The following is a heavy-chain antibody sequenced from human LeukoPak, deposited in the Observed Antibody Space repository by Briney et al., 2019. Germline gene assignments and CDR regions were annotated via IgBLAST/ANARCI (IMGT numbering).Heavy chain of an antibody. CDR2: IYYSGST. J-gene: IGHJ5*02. CDR1: GGSISSYY. Sequence: ASETLSLTCTVSGGSISSYYWSWIRQPPGKGLEWIGYIYYSGSTNYNPSLKSRVTISVDTSKNQFSLKLSSVTAADTAVYYCARASAGWFDPWGQGTLVTVSS. CDR3: ARASAGWFDP. D-gene: IGHD6-13*01. V-gene: IGHV4-59*01.